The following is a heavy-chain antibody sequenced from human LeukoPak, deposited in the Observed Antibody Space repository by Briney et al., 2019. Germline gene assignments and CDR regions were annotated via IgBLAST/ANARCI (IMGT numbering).Heavy chain of an antibody. CDR1: GGSISSYY. J-gene: IGHJ6*03. CDR3: AREGYCSSTSCYTPGANYYYYYMDV. Sequence: SETLSLTCTVSGGSISSYYWSWIRQPAGKGLEWIGRIYTSGSTNYNPSLKSRVTISVDTSKNQSSLKLSSVTAADTAVYYCAREGYCSSTSCYTPGANYYYYYMDVWGKGTTVTVSS. V-gene: IGHV4-4*07. D-gene: IGHD2-2*02. CDR2: IYTSGST.